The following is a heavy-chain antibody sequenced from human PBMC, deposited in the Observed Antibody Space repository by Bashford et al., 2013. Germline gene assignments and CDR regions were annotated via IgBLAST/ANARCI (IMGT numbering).Heavy chain of an antibody. CDR3: ARDAGHCSGGSCSPLYHYYYGMDV. CDR2: IYYSGST. Sequence: SETLSLTCTVSGGSISSGGYYWSWIRQHPGKGLEWIGYIYYSGSTYYNPSLKSRVTISVDTSKNQFSLKLSSVTAADTAVYYCARDAGHCSGGSCSPLYHYYYGMDVWGQGTTVTVSS. V-gene: IGHV4-31*03. D-gene: IGHD2-15*01. CDR1: GGSISSGGYY. J-gene: IGHJ6*02.